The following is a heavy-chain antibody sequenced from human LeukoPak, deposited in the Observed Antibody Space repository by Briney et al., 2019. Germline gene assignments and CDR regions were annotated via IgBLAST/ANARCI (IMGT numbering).Heavy chain of an antibody. CDR3: SRESQACSATGY. V-gene: IGHV4-4*02. CDR1: GGSISSTNW. CDR2: VSLTGET. Sequence: SETLSLTCGVSGGSISSTNWWSWVRQPPRQGLEWIGEVSLTGETNYNPSLHGRVTMSLDGSRNQLSLTLTSVTAAATDIYFYSRESQACSATGYWGQGTLVIVPP. J-gene: IGHJ4*02. D-gene: IGHD6-25*01.